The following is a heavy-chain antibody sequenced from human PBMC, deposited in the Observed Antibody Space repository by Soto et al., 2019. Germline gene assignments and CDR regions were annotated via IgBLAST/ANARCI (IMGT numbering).Heavy chain of an antibody. CDR2: INPNSGDT. J-gene: IGHJ6*02. V-gene: IGHV1-2*02. CDR1: GYTFSVFY. D-gene: IGHD2-15*01. Sequence: QVQLVQSGPEVKKPGASVKVSCKASGYTFSVFYIHWVRQAPGQGLQWVGWINPNSGDTKYAQSFHGMVTMTRDTSVNTAYMELTSLISDDTAVYSCARGDPWWVSINDCSYGVAVWGHGPTVPVS. CDR3: ARGDPWWVSINDCSYGVAV.